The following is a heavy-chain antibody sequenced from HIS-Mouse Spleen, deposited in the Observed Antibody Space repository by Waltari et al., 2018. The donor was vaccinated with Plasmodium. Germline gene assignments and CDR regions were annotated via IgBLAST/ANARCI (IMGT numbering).Heavy chain of an antibody. CDR3: ARTTYSSSSAKYYYYGMDV. CDR1: GFSLSTSGMC. D-gene: IGHD6-6*01. V-gene: IGHV2-70*15. CDR2: IDWDDEK. J-gene: IGHJ6*02. Sequence: QVTLRESGPALVKPTQTLTLTCTFSGFSLSTSGMCVTWIRQPPGKALEWLARIDWDDEKYYSTALKPRLTISKDTAKNQVVLTMTNMDPVDTATYYCARTTYSSSSAKYYYYGMDVWGQGTTVTVSS.